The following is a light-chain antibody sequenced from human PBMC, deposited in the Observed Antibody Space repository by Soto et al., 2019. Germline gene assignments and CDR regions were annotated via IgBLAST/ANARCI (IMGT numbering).Light chain of an antibody. CDR2: DAS. J-gene: IGKJ2*01. CDR3: QQFNSYPRT. CDR1: QGISSA. V-gene: IGKV1-13*02. Sequence: AIQLTQSPSSLSASAGDRITITCRASQGISSALAWYQQKPGKAPKVLIYDASRLESGVPSRFSGSGSGTDFTLTISSLQPEDFATYHCQQFNSYPRTFGQGTKLEIK.